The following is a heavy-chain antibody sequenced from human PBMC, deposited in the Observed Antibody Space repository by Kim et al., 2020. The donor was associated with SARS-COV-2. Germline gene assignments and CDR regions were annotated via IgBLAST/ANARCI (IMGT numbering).Heavy chain of an antibody. V-gene: IGHV4-59*08. J-gene: IGHJ5*02. Sequence: SETLSLTCTVSGGSISSYYWSWIRQPPGKGLEWIGYIYYSGSTNYNPSLQSRVTISVDTSTNQFSLKLSSVTAADTAVYYCARHERPIAWFGELMGWVDPWGQGTLVTVSS. CDR2: IYYSGST. CDR3: ARHERPIAWFGELMGWVDP. CDR1: GGSISSYY. D-gene: IGHD3-10*01.